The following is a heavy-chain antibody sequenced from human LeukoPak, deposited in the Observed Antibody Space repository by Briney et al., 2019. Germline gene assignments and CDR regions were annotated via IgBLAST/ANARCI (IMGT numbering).Heavy chain of an antibody. J-gene: IGHJ5*02. CDR1: GDSVSSNSAA. D-gene: IGHD3-9*01. CDR3: ARDAAGYDILTGYGFDP. Sequence: SQTLSLTCALSGDSVSSNSAAWNWVRQSPSRGLEWLGRTYYRSKWYNDYAASGKSRITINPDTSKNHFSLQLNSVTPEDTAVYYCARDAAGYDILTGYGFDPWGQGTLVTVSS. V-gene: IGHV6-1*01. CDR2: TYYRSKWYN.